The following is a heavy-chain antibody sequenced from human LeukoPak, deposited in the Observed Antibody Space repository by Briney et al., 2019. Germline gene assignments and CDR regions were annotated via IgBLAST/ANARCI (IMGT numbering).Heavy chain of an antibody. J-gene: IGHJ4*02. D-gene: IGHD3-3*01. CDR2: IKQDGSEK. Sequence: GGSLILSCAASGFTFSSYWMSWVRQAPGKGLEWVANIKQDGSEKYYVDSVKGRFTISRDNAKNSLYLQMNSVRAEDTAVYYCARDLTLEWLSDWGQGTLVTVSS. CDR3: ARDLTLEWLSD. CDR1: GFTFSSYW. V-gene: IGHV3-7*01.